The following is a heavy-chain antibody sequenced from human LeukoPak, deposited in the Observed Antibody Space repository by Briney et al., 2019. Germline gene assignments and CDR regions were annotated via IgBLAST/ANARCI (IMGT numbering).Heavy chain of an antibody. D-gene: IGHD5-12*01. Sequence: SETLSLTCAVYGGSFSGYYWSWIRQPPGKGLEWIGYIYHSGSTYYNPSLKSRVTISVDRSKNQFSLKLSSVTAADTAVYYCAREGYSGYDYGAFDYWGQGTLVTVSS. CDR1: GGSFSGYY. J-gene: IGHJ4*02. CDR3: AREGYSGYDYGAFDY. V-gene: IGHV4-30-2*01. CDR2: IYHSGST.